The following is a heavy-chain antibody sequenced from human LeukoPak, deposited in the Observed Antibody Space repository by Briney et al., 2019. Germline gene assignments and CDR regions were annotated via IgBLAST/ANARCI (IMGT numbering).Heavy chain of an antibody. CDR3: GSSSWYDAFDI. Sequence: GGSLRLSCAASGFTFSSYSMTWVRQAPGKGLEWVSSISSSSSYIYYADSVKGRFTISRDNAKNSLYLQMNSLRAEDTAVYYCGSSSWYDAFDIWGQGTMVTVSS. CDR1: GFTFSSYS. V-gene: IGHV3-21*01. D-gene: IGHD6-13*01. J-gene: IGHJ3*02. CDR2: ISSSSSYI.